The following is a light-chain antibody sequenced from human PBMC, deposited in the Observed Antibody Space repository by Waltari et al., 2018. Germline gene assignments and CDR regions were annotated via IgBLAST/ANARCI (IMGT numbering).Light chain of an antibody. CDR2: GAS. Sequence: EIVLTQSPGTLSLSLGERATVSCRASQSVSRALAWYQQKPGQAPRLLIYGASTRATGIPDRFSGSGSGTDFSLTISRLEPDDFAIYYCQHYLRLPVTFDLGTTVEI. V-gene: IGKV3-20*01. CDR3: QHYLRLPVT. J-gene: IGKJ1*01. CDR1: QSVSRA.